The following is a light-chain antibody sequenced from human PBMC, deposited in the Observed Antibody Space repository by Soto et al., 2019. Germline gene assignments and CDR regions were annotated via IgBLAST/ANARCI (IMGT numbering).Light chain of an antibody. Sequence: EIVLTQSPGTLSLSPGERATLSCRASQSVSASYLAWYQQKPGQAPRLLIFGASNRATGITDRFSGSGSGTDFTLTISRLEPEDFAVYSCQQYDTSPPRWTFGQGTKVEIK. V-gene: IGKV3-20*01. CDR1: QSVSASY. CDR2: GAS. CDR3: QQYDTSPPRWT. J-gene: IGKJ1*01.